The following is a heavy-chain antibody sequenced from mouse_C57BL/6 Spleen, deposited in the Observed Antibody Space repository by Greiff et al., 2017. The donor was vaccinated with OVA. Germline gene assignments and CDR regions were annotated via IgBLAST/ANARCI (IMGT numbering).Heavy chain of an antibody. CDR2: IDPENGDT. J-gene: IGHJ2*01. CDR3: TTPVVAWDY. Sequence: VQLKQSGAELVRPGASVKLSCTASGFNIKDDYMHWVKQRPEQGLEWIGWIDPENGDTEYASKFQGKATITADTSSNTAYLQLSSLTSEDTAVYYCTTPVVAWDYWGQGTTLTVSS. D-gene: IGHD1-1*01. CDR1: GFNIKDDY. V-gene: IGHV14-4*01.